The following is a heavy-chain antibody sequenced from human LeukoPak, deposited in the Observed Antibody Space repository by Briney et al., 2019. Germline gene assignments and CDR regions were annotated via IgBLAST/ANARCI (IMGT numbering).Heavy chain of an antibody. J-gene: IGHJ4*02. V-gene: IGHV3-23*01. CDR2: ITSGGNT. Sequence: GETLRLSCAASGFTFRTYGMSWVRQAPGGGLEWISAITSGGNTYYAGSVKGRFTISRDNSKNTLYLQMNSLRAEDTAVYYCARGPPMYSYGSTDYHYDYFNYWGQGTLVTVSS. CDR1: GFTFRTYG. CDR3: ARGPPMYSYGSTDYHYDYFNY. D-gene: IGHD3-22*01.